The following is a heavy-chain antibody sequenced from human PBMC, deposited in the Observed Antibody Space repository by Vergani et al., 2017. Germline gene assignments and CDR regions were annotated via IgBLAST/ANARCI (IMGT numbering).Heavy chain of an antibody. J-gene: IGHJ4*02. CDR3: AKYGECEVPAVTRYRTGPTDY. CDR1: GFTFSSYG. CDR2: ISYDGSNK. Sequence: QVQLVESGGGVVQPGRSLRLSCAASGFTFSSYGMHWVRQAPGKGLEWVAVISYDGSNKYYADSVKGRFTISRDNSKNKLYLQMKSLRAEDTAGYYCAKYGECEVPAVTRYRTGPTDYWGQGTLVTVSS. D-gene: IGHD2-2*01. V-gene: IGHV3-30*18.